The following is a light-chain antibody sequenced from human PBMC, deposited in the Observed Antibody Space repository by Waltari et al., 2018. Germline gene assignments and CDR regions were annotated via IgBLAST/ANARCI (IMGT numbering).Light chain of an antibody. CDR1: KHINTW. V-gene: IGKV1-12*01. Sequence: DVQMTQSPPSVSASVGDRVTITCRASKHINTWLAWYQKQPGKAPKLLIYASSSLQVGVPSRFSGSGSGTEFTLTIASLQPEDFATYDCQQANTSPRTFGQGTRLE. CDR2: ASS. CDR3: QQANTSPRT. J-gene: IGKJ1*01.